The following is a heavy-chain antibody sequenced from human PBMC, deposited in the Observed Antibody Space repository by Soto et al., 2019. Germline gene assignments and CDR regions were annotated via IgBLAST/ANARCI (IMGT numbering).Heavy chain of an antibody. J-gene: IGHJ4*02. CDR2: ISSSSSYI. V-gene: IGHV3-21*04. CDR1: GVTFSSYS. D-gene: IGHD1-7*01. CDR3: AISGTGTTPFDY. Sequence: GGCLRLSCAASGVTFSSYSMNWVRQAPGKGLEWVSSISSSSSYIYYADSVKGRFTISRDNAKNSLYLQMNSLRAEDTAVYYCAISGTGTTPFDYWGQGTLVTVSS.